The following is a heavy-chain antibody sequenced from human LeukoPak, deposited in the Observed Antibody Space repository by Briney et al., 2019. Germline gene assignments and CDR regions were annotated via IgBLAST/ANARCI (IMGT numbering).Heavy chain of an antibody. V-gene: IGHV4-39*07. CDR3: AREDTAMVPEG. CDR2: IYYSGST. J-gene: IGHJ4*02. Sequence: SETLSLTCTVSGGSISSSSYYWGWIRQPPGKGLEWIGSIYYSGSTYYNPSLKSRVTISVDTSKNQFSLKLSSVTAADTAVYYCAREDTAMVPEGWGQGTLVTVSS. D-gene: IGHD5-18*01. CDR1: GGSISSSSYY.